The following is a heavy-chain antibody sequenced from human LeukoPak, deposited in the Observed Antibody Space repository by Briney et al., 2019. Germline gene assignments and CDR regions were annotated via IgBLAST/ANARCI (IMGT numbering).Heavy chain of an antibody. CDR3: ARGLSGYASSLGY. Sequence: GGSLRLSCAASGFTFDDYAMHWVRQAPGKGLEWVSGISWNSGSIGYADSVRGRFSISRDNAKNTLYLQMNSLRAEDTAVYYCARGLSGYASSLGYWGQGTLVTVSA. CDR1: GFTFDDYA. D-gene: IGHD6-6*01. J-gene: IGHJ4*02. V-gene: IGHV3-9*01. CDR2: ISWNSGSI.